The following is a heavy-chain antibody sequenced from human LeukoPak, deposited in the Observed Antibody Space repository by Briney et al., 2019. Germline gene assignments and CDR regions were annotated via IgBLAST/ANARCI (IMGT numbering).Heavy chain of an antibody. CDR1: GFSFSNYW. J-gene: IGHJ4*02. Sequence: SGGSLRLSCVVSGFSFSNYWMSWVRQAPGKGLEWVANIKEDGSQKSYVDSVKGRFTISRDNAKNSLSLQMNSLRAEDTAVYYCGRVGNWNDRGDYWGQGTQVTVSS. CDR3: GRVGNWNDRGDY. V-gene: IGHV3-7*01. CDR2: IKEDGSQK. D-gene: IGHD1-1*01.